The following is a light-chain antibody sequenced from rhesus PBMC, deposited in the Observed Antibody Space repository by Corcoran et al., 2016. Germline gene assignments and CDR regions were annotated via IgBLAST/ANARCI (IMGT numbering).Light chain of an antibody. CDR2: KAS. CDR3: QQYNSAPPT. J-gene: IGKJ1*01. CDR1: QGISSW. V-gene: IGKV1-21*01. Sequence: DIQMTQSPSSLSASVGDRVTITCRASQGISSWLVWYQQKPGKAPKLQNYKASRLQSGVPPRFRGSGSGTGFTLTISSLQPEDSAIYYCQQYNSAPPTFGQGTKVEIK.